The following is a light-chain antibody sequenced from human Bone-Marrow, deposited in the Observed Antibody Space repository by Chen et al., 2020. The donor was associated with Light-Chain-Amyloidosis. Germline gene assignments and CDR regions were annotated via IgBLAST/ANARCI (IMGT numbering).Light chain of an antibody. CDR1: QTISSNY. Sequence: EIVLTQSPGTLSLSPGEGANLSCRASQTISSNYLTWYQQKFGQAPRLLIYGSSSRATGSPARFTGSGSGTDFTLTINRLEPEDFAMYSCQQYGTSPLTFGGGTKVEIK. V-gene: IGKV3-20*01. CDR2: GSS. J-gene: IGKJ4*01. CDR3: QQYGTSPLT.